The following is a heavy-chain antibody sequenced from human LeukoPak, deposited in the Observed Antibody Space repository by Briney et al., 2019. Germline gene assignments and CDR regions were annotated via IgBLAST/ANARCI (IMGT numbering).Heavy chain of an antibody. Sequence: ASVKVSCKASGYTFTGCYMHWVRQAPGQGLEWMGGIIPIFGTANYAQKFQGRVTITADESTSTAYMELSSLRSEDTAVYYCARDRVDIVATNSWFDPWGQGTLVTVSS. CDR3: ARDRVDIVATNSWFDP. CDR2: IIPIFGTA. V-gene: IGHV1-69*13. D-gene: IGHD5-12*01. CDR1: GYTFTGCY. J-gene: IGHJ5*02.